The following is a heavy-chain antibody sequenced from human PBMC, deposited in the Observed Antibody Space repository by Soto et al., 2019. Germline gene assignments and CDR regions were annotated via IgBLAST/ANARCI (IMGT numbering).Heavy chain of an antibody. CDR1: GCSISSSSYY. CDR2: IYYSGST. V-gene: IGHV4-39*01. D-gene: IGHD6-19*01. J-gene: IGHJ4*02. Sequence: SETLSLTCTVSGCSISSSSYYWGWIRQPPGKGLEWIGSIYYSGSTYYNPSLKSRVTISVDTSKNQFSLKLSSVTAADTAVYYCASPDRYSSGWYNYWGQGTLVTVSS. CDR3: ASPDRYSSGWYNY.